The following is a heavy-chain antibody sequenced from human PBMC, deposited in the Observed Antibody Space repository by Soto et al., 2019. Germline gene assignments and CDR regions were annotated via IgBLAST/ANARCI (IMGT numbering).Heavy chain of an antibody. D-gene: IGHD6-13*01. Sequence: PSETLSLTCTFSGGSISSYYLSWIRQPPEKRLEWIGYIYYRRSTYYNPSHKSRVTISVDTSKNQFSLKLSSVTAADTAVYYCARTYSLWAAAGTYGMDVWGQGTTVTVSS. CDR1: GGSISSYY. J-gene: IGHJ6*02. V-gene: IGHV4-59*06. CDR2: IYYRRST. CDR3: ARTYSLWAAAGTYGMDV.